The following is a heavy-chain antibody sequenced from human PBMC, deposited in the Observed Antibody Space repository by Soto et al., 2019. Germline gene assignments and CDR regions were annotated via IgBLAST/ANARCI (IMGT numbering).Heavy chain of an antibody. CDR2: ISSNSAYI. Sequence: GGSLRLCCPASGFAFRSFAMNCVRQAPGKGLEWVSTISSNSAYIYYTDALRGRFTISRDNAKNSLHLQMNSLRAEDTAVYYCTRDASRDSSARGWFDPWGPGTLVTVSS. CDR3: TRDASRDSSARGWFDP. CDR1: GFAFRSFA. J-gene: IGHJ5*02. D-gene: IGHD6-13*01. V-gene: IGHV3-21*01.